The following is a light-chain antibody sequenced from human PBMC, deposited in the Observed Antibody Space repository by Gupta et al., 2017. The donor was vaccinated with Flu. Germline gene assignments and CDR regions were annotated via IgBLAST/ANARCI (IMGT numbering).Light chain of an antibody. Sequence: SVTISCTGTSSDVGGYNYVSWYQQHPGKAPNLLIYEVSKRPSGVPDRFSGSKSGNTASLTVSGLQAEDEADYYCSSYAGSNRGVFGGGTKLTVL. V-gene: IGLV2-8*01. J-gene: IGLJ3*02. CDR1: SSDVGGYNY. CDR3: SSYAGSNRGV. CDR2: EVS.